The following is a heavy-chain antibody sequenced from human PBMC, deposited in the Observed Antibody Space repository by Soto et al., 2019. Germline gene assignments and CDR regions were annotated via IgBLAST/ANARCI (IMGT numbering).Heavy chain of an antibody. V-gene: IGHV3-48*02. CDR2: ISSTGSTT. D-gene: IGHD1-26*01. J-gene: IGHJ4*02. CDR1: GFTFSSYN. CDR3: AREAWGFDY. Sequence: EVQLVESGGGSIQTGGSLRLSCAASGFTFSSYNMNWVRQAPGKGLEWISYISSTGSTTYYADSVKGLFTTSRDNAKNSLSLQMSSLRDEDTAVYYCAREAWGFDYWGQGTLVTVSS.